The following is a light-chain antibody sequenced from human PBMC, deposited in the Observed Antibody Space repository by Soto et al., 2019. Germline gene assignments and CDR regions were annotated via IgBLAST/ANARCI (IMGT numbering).Light chain of an antibody. V-gene: IGLV1-40*01. CDR2: GNS. CDR3: QSDDSSLSGDAV. Sequence: QSVLTQPPSVSGAPGQRVTISCTGSSSNIGAGYDVHWYHQLPGTAPKLLIYGNSNRPSGVPDRFSGSKSGTSASLAITGLQAEDEADDYCQSDDSSLSGDAVFGGGTQLTVL. CDR1: SSNIGAGYD. J-gene: IGLJ7*01.